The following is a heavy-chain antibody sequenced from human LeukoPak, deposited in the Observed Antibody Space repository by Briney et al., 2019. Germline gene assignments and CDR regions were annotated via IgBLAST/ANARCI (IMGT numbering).Heavy chain of an antibody. CDR3: AGSSGWLFDY. CDR2: IKDDGSQI. Sequence: GGSLRLSCAGTGFTFSKYWMNWLRQAPGKGLEWVANIKDDGSQIYYADSVKGRFTISRDNPKNSVSLQMNSLRAEDTAVYYCAGSSGWLFDYWGQGTLVAVSS. D-gene: IGHD3-22*01. J-gene: IGHJ4*02. CDR1: GFTFSKYW. V-gene: IGHV3-7*01.